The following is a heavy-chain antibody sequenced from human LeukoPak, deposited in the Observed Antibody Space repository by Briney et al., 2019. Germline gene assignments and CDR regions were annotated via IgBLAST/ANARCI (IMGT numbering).Heavy chain of an antibody. J-gene: IGHJ4*02. CDR2: IKQDGSEK. CDR1: GFTFSSYW. V-gene: IGHV3-7*04. CDR3: ARGGGKFDY. D-gene: IGHD3-16*01. Sequence: RGSLRLSCAASGFTFSSYWMSWVRQAPGKGLEWVANIKQDGSEKNYVDSVKGRFTISRDNVKNSLYLQMNSLRAEDTAVYYCARGGGKFDYWGQGTQVTVSS.